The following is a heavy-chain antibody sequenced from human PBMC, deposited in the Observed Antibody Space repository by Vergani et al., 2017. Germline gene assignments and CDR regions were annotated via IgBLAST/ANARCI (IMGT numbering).Heavy chain of an antibody. CDR2: ISRRGFNT. CDR1: GFPFSSYA. Sequence: HLLESGGGLVQPGGSLRLSCAASGFPFSSYALTWVRQAPGKGLEWVSTISRRGFNTYYADSVKGRFTVSRDNSKNTLFLQMNSLSAGDTAVYYCPKDVHGDSSDLDSWGPGTLVTVSS. D-gene: IGHD3-22*01. V-gene: IGHV3-23*01. CDR3: PKDVHGDSSDLDS. J-gene: IGHJ4*02.